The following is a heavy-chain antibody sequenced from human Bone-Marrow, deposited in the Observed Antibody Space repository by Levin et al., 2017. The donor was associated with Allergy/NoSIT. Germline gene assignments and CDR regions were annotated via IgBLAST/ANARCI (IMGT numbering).Heavy chain of an antibody. CDR2: IDSDGSGT. CDR3: ARVGGTNYFDY. V-gene: IGHV3-74*01. Sequence: ASVKVSCAASGFSFSSWWMHWVRQAPGKGLVWVSRIDSDGSGTTYADSVKGRFTMSRDNAKNTLYLQMNSLRAEDTAVYYCARVGGTNYFDYWGQGTLVTVSS. J-gene: IGHJ4*02. D-gene: IGHD2-8*01. CDR1: GFSFSSWW.